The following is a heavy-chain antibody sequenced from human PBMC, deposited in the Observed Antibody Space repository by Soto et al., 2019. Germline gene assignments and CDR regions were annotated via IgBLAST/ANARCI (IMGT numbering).Heavy chain of an antibody. CDR3: ARGMGSSGWPRYYYYYGRDV. CDR1: VYTFAGYY. CDR2: MNTSGVST. Sequence: ASVNVSCKSSVYTFAGYYMHWVRQAPGKGLEWMGWMNTSGVSTSYEKKFQDRVTMNRDTSTSTVYMELSSLRSEDTAVYYCARGMGSSGWPRYYYYYGRDVWGQGTTVTVS. D-gene: IGHD6-19*01. J-gene: IGHJ6*02. V-gene: IGHV1-46*01.